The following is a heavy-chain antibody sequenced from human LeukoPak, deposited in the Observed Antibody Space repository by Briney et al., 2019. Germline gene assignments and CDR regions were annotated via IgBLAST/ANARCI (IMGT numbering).Heavy chain of an antibody. CDR3: ARSTSRMGLFDP. V-gene: IGHV4-59*01. CDR1: GVSISSYY. Sequence: SETLSLTCTVSGVSISSYYWSWIRQPPGKELEWIGYIYYSGSTNYNPSLKSRVTISVDTSKNQFSLKLSSVTAADTAVYYCARSTSRMGLFDPWGQGTLVTVSS. D-gene: IGHD2-8*01. J-gene: IGHJ5*02. CDR2: IYYSGST.